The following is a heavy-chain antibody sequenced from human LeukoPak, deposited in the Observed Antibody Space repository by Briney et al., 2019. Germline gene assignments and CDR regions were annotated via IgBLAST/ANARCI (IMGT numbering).Heavy chain of an antibody. V-gene: IGHV3-53*01. CDR1: GFSVSHNY. Sequence: GGSLRLSCTASGFSVSHNYMNWVRQAPGKGLEWVALIYSGGNTHYADSVKGRFTIPRDNSKNTLYLQMSSLRVEDTAVYYCTRDTPGIAASVSGGWGQGTLVTVSS. J-gene: IGHJ4*02. D-gene: IGHD6-13*01. CDR3: TRDTPGIAASVSGG. CDR2: IYSGGNT.